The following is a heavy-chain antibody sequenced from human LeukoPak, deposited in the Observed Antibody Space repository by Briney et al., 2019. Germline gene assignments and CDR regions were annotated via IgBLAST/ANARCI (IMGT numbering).Heavy chain of an antibody. CDR2: ISSSGSTI. CDR1: GFTFSSYE. Sequence: SGGSLRLSCAASGFTFSSYEMNWVRQAPGKGLEWVSYISSSGSTIYYADSVKGRFTISRDNAKNSLYLQMNSLRAEDTAVYYCARAALWFGVHCGHGTLVTVSS. CDR3: ARAALWFGVH. V-gene: IGHV3-48*03. D-gene: IGHD3-10*01. J-gene: IGHJ4*01.